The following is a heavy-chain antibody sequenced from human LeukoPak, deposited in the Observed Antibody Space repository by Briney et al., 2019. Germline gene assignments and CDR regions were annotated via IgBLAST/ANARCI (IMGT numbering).Heavy chain of an antibody. Sequence: GGSLRLSCAASGFTFSSYAMSWVRQAPGKGLEWVSAISGSGGSTYYADSVKGRFTISRDNSKNTLYLQMNSLRAEDTAVYYCARRSGGYYYDSSSPRKYYFDYWGQGTLVTVSS. J-gene: IGHJ4*02. D-gene: IGHD3-22*01. CDR2: ISGSGGST. CDR3: ARRSGGYYYDSSSPRKYYFDY. CDR1: GFTFSSYA. V-gene: IGHV3-23*01.